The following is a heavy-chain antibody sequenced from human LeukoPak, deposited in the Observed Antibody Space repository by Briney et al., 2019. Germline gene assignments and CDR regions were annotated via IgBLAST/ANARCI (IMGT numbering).Heavy chain of an antibody. V-gene: IGHV3-21*01. CDR2: ISSNSSYI. Sequence: GGSLRLSCAASGFTFSSYSMNWVRQAPGKGLEWVSSISSNSSYIYYADSVKGRFTISRDNAKNSLYLQMNSLRAEDTAVYYCARGYYDSSGYHLDYWGQGTLVTVSS. D-gene: IGHD3-22*01. CDR3: ARGYYDSSGYHLDY. CDR1: GFTFSSYS. J-gene: IGHJ4*02.